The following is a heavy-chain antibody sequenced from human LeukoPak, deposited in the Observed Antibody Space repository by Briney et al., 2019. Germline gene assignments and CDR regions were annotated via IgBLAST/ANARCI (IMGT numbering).Heavy chain of an antibody. Sequence: GGSLRLSCAASGFTFSSYWMHWVRQAPGKGLVWVSRINSDGSSTGYADSVKGRFTISRDNAKNTLYLQMNSLRAEDTAVYYCAVDFWSGYYTYWGQGTLVTVSS. J-gene: IGHJ4*02. CDR3: AVDFWSGYYTY. CDR2: INSDGSST. CDR1: GFTFSSYW. D-gene: IGHD3-3*01. V-gene: IGHV3-74*01.